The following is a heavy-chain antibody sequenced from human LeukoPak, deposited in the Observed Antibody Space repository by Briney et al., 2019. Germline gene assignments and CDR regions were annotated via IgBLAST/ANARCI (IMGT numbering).Heavy chain of an antibody. Sequence: GVSLRLSCAASGFTISAYAMAWVRQAPGKGLEWVSTIYDDNTYYADSVKGRFAISTDNSKNTLYLQMNSLRVEDAAVYFCAARKVRGVWFYLDYWGQGTLVTVSS. CDR3: AARKVRGVWFYLDY. J-gene: IGHJ4*02. CDR2: IYDDNT. CDR1: GFTISAYA. D-gene: IGHD3-10*01. V-gene: IGHV3-23*01.